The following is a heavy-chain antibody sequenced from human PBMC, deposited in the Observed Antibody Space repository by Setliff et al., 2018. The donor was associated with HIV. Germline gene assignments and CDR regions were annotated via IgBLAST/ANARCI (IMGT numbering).Heavy chain of an antibody. CDR1: GFTSGFTFTNYW. D-gene: IGHD1-1*01. V-gene: IGHV3-7*01. Sequence: GGSLRLSCAASGFTSGFTFTNYWMSWVRQAPGKGLEWVANINQNGSEKYYVDSVKGRFTISRDNTKNFLYLEMNSLRAEDTAVYYCAGSRGYLVQADWGQGTLVTVSS. CDR2: INQNGSEK. J-gene: IGHJ4*02. CDR3: AGSRGYLVQAD.